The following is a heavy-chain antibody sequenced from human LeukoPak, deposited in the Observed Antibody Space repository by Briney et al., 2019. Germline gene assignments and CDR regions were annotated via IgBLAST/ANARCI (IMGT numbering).Heavy chain of an antibody. V-gene: IGHV5-51*01. Sequence: GESLKISCKGSGYSFTSYWIGWVRQMPGKGLGWMGIIYPGDSDTRYRPYFQGQVTVSADKSISTAYPQWSSLKASDTAMYYCARRLWSGKSYVGGYFDYWGQGTLVTVST. J-gene: IGHJ4*02. CDR2: IYPGDSDT. CDR3: ARRLWSGKSYVGGYFDY. D-gene: IGHD3-3*01. CDR1: GYSFTSYW.